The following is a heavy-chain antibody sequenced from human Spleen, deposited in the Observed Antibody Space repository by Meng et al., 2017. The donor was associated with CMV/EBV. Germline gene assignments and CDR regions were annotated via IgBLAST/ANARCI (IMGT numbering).Heavy chain of an antibody. D-gene: IGHD4-17*01. CDR1: GYTFASYD. J-gene: IGHJ4*02. V-gene: IGHV1-18*01. CDR3: ARAGAAVTTNFDF. Sequence: QVQLVQSGAEVKKPGASVKVSCKACGYTFASYDINWVRQATGQGLEWMGWVSGENGETNYGQKFQDRVTVTADTLTKTAYMEMRSLRSDDSAMYYCARAGAAVTTNFDFWGQGTLVTVSS. CDR2: VSGENGET.